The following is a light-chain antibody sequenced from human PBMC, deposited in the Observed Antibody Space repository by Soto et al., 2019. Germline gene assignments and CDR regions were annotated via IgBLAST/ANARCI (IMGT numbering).Light chain of an antibody. CDR3: LQDYIYPYT. V-gene: IGKV1-6*01. Sequence: IQMTQSPSTLSGSVGDRVTITCRASQDIRNDLGWYQQKPGKAPKLLIYGTSNLQSGVPSRFSGSGSGTDFTLTISSLQPEDFAIYYCLQDYIYPYTFGQGTRLEIK. CDR1: QDIRND. J-gene: IGKJ5*01. CDR2: GTS.